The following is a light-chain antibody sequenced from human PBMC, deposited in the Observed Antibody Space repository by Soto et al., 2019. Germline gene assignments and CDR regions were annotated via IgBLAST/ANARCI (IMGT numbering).Light chain of an antibody. Sequence: EIVLAQSPGTLSLSPGESATLSCRASQSVSSSFLAWYQKKAGQAPRLLIYGASRRATGIPDRFSGSGSGTDFTLTTSRLEPEDFAVYYCQQYVSSPWAFGQGTKVDIK. CDR3: QQYVSSPWA. V-gene: IGKV3-20*01. CDR1: QSVSSSF. CDR2: GAS. J-gene: IGKJ1*01.